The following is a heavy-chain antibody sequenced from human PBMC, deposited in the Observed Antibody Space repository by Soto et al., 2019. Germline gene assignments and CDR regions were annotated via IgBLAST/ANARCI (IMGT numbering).Heavy chain of an antibody. V-gene: IGHV1-2*02. D-gene: IGHD3-3*01. CDR1: GYPVTAYY. J-gene: IGHJ3*02. CDR2: INPATGAA. CDR3: ARGGGVGVAGSAAFDM. Sequence: QLHLVQSGAVVKKPGASVTVSCSASGYPVTAYYMHWVRQAPGRGLEWMGGINPATGAAKYTQTFQGRVTRTRDTSTSTVFMELGGRTSEDTPVFYCARGGGVGVAGSAAFDMWGQGTLVTVSS.